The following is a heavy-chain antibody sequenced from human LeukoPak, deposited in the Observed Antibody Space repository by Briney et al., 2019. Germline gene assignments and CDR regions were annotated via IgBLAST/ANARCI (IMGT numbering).Heavy chain of an antibody. CDR2: IYWNDDK. CDR1: GFSLSTSGVG. CDR3: AHQLRHYYYYGMDV. J-gene: IGHJ6*02. V-gene: IGHV2-5*01. D-gene: IGHD1-7*01. Sequence: SGPTLVKPTQTLTLTCTFSGFSLSTSGVGVGWIRQPPGKALEWLALIYWNDDKRYSPSLKSRLTITKDTSKNQVVLTMTNMDPVDTATYYCAHQLRHYYYYGMDVWGQGTTVTVSS.